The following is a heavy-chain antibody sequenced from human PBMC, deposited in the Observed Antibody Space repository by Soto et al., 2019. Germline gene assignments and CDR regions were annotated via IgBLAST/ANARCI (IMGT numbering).Heavy chain of an antibody. D-gene: IGHD2-2*02. CDR3: TRGGHYMTVFNMAV. J-gene: IGHJ6*02. CDR2: TYYRSRWYN. CDR1: GDSVSNNRAA. Sequence: PSQTLSLTCAISGDSVSNNRAAWNWIRQSPSRGLEWLGRTYYRSRWYNDYAVSVKSRISINPDTSKNQFSLQLNTVTPEDTAVYFCTRGGHYMTVFNMAVWGPGTTVTFSS. V-gene: IGHV6-1*01.